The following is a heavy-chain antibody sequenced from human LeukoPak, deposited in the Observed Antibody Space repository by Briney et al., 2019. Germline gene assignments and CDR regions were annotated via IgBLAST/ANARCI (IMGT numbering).Heavy chain of an antibody. CDR2: ISIGGDT. D-gene: IGHD3-16*01. V-gene: IGHV3-13*01. Sequence: GGSLRLSCAASGFTFSGYDMPWVRQGPGKGLEWASAISIGGDTYYPGSVKGRFTISRENAKISFYLQMNSLRAGDTSIYYCARAHVGWGLAFDIWGQGTVVIVSS. CDR1: GFTFSGYD. J-gene: IGHJ3*02. CDR3: ARAHVGWGLAFDI.